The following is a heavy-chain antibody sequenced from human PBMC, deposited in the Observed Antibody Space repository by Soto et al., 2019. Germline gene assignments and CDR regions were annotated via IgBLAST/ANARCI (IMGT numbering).Heavy chain of an antibody. Sequence: EVQLVESGGGLVQPGGSLRLSCAASGFTFSSYEMNWVRQAPGKGLEWVSYISSSGSAIYYADSVKGRFTISRDNAKNSLYLQMNSLRAEDTAVYYCARDSLTSAPDYWGQGTLVTVSS. CDR1: GFTFSSYE. CDR2: ISSSGSAI. V-gene: IGHV3-48*03. CDR3: ARDSLTSAPDY. J-gene: IGHJ4*02.